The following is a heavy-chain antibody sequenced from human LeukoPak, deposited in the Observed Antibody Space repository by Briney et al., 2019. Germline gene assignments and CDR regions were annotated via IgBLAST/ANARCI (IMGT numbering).Heavy chain of an antibody. V-gene: IGHV4-59*08. CDR2: IYYSGST. CDR1: GGSISSYY. Sequence: SETLSLTCTVSGGSISSYYWSWIRQPPGKGLEWIGYIYYSGSTNYNPSLKSRVTISVDTSKNQFSLKLSSVTAADTAVYYCASLLYYYGSGSRFAYFDYWGQGTLVTVSS. D-gene: IGHD3-10*01. J-gene: IGHJ4*02. CDR3: ASLLYYYGSGSRFAYFDY.